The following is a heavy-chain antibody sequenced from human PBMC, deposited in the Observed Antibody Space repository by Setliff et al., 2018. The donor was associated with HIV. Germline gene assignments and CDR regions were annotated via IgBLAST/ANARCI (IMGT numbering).Heavy chain of an antibody. Sequence: GESLKISCRTSGYNFATYYLARVRQMPGKGPEWMGSVNPGDSSTKYNPSLQGQVTMSADKLINTAYLQWSSLKASDTAMYYCATRLLGYSGYGYWGQGTLVTVSS. CDR1: GYNFATYY. D-gene: IGHD5-12*01. V-gene: IGHV5-51*01. CDR3: ATRLLGYSGYGY. CDR2: VNPGDSST. J-gene: IGHJ4*02.